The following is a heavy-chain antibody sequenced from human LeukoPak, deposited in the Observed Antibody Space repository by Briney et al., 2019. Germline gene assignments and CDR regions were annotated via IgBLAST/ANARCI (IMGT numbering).Heavy chain of an antibody. CDR3: ARDPSCSGGSCYQGDNWFDP. CDR1: GYTFTSYA. V-gene: IGHV7-4-1*01. CDR2: INTNTGNP. D-gene: IGHD2-15*01. J-gene: IGHJ5*02. Sequence: GASVKVSCKASGYTFTSYAMNWVRQAPGQGLEWMGWINTNTGNPTYAQGFTGRFVFSLDTSVSTAYLQIGSLKAEDTAVYYCARDPSCSGGSCYQGDNWFDPWGQGTLVTVSS.